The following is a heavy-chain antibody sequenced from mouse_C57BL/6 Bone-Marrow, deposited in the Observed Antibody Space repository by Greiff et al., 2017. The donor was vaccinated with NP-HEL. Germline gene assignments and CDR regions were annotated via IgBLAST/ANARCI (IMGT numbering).Heavy chain of an antibody. D-gene: IGHD2-9*01. CDR2: INPYNGGT. J-gene: IGHJ3*01. CDR1: GYTFTDYY. Sequence: VQLQQSGPVLVKPGASVKMSCKASGYTFTDYYMNWVKQSPGQSLEWIGVINPYNGGTSYNQKFKGKATLTVDKSSSTAYMELNSLTSEDSAVDYCARRGAYYGYDAAWFADWGQGTLVTVSA. V-gene: IGHV1-19*01. CDR3: ARRGAYYGYDAAWFAD.